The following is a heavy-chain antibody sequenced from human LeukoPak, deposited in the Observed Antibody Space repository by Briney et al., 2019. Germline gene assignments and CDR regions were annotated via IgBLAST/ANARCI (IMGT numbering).Heavy chain of an antibody. CDR3: ANNFDY. CDR1: GFTFSSYA. Sequence: GGSLRLSCAASGFTFSSYAMHWVRQAPGKGLEWVAVISYDGSNKYYADSVKGRFTISRDNSKNTLYLQMNSLRVEDTAVYYCANNFDYWGQGTLVTVSS. D-gene: IGHD5-24*01. J-gene: IGHJ4*02. V-gene: IGHV3-30-3*01. CDR2: ISYDGSNK.